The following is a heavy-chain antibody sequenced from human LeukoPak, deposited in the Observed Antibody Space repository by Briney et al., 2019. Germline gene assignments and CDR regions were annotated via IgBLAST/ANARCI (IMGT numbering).Heavy chain of an antibody. J-gene: IGHJ4*02. D-gene: IGHD5-24*01. CDR1: GFTFSNAW. CDR3: TTEVEMATIPDY. Sequence: GGSLRLSCAASGFTFSNAWMSWVRQAPGKGLEWVGRIKSKTDGGTTDYAAPVKGRFTISRDDSKNTLYLQMNSLKTEDTAVYYCTTEVEMATIPDYWGQGTLVTVSS. CDR2: IKSKTDGGTT. V-gene: IGHV3-15*01.